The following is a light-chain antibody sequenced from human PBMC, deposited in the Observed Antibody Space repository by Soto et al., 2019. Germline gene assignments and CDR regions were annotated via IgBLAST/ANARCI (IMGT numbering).Light chain of an antibody. CDR2: GNR. CDR3: QAYDYSLTAFV. CDR1: NSNLGAGYD. J-gene: IGLJ3*02. V-gene: IGLV1-40*01. Sequence: QSVLTQPPSVSGAPGQRVTISCTGNNSNLGAGYDVHWYQQLPGAAPKLVVFGNRNRPSGVPERFSGSKSGTSASLAITGLQAEDEADYYCQAYDYSLTAFVCGGGTKLTVL.